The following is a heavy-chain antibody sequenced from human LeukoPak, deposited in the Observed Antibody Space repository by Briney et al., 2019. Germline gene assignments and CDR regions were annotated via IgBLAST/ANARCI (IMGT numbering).Heavy chain of an antibody. CDR3: ARHEMANDY. CDR1: GGSISSYY. CDR2: IYYSGST. J-gene: IGHJ4*02. Sequence: SETLSLTCTVSGGSISSYYWSWIRQPPGKGLEWIGYIYYSGSTNYNPSLKSRVTISVDTSKNQFSLKLSSVTAADTAVYYCARHEMANDYWGQGTLVTASS. V-gene: IGHV4-59*08.